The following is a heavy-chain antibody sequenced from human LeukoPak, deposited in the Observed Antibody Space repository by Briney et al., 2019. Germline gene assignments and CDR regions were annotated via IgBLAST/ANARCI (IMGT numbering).Heavy chain of an antibody. CDR3: ARDLMPYFAY. V-gene: IGHV4-59*01. CDR2: IYYSGST. CDR1: GGSISSYY. D-gene: IGHD2-2*01. J-gene: IGHJ4*02. Sequence: PSETLSLTCTVSGGSISSYYWSWIRQPPGKGLEWIGYIYYSGSTNYNPSLKSRVTISVDTSKNQFSLKLSSVIAADTAVYYCARDLMPYFAYWGQGTLVTVSS.